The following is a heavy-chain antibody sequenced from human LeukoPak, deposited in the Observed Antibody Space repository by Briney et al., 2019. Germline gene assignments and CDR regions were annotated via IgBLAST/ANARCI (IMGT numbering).Heavy chain of an antibody. D-gene: IGHD2-2*01. CDR3: ARTVGVVPAALRYFDY. Sequence: SQTLSLTCTVSGGSISSGGYYWSWIRQHPGKGLEWIGYIYYSWSTYYNPSLKSRVTISVDTSKNQFSLKLSSVTAADTAVYYCARTVGVVPAALRYFDYWGQGTLVTVSS. CDR1: GGSISSGGYY. J-gene: IGHJ4*02. CDR2: IYYSWST. V-gene: IGHV4-31*03.